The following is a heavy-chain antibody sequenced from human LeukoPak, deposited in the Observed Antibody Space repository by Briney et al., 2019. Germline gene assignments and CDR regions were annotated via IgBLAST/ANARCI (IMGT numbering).Heavy chain of an antibody. Sequence: PSETLSLTCTVFGDSISSYYWSWIRQPPGKGLEWIGYIYTSGGTNYIPSLKGRVTISIDTSKNQFSLKLSSVTAADSAVYYCARLTRLSTSPDRYYLDYRGQGTLVTVSS. D-gene: IGHD6-6*01. J-gene: IGHJ4*02. V-gene: IGHV4-4*09. CDR3: ARLTRLSTSPDRYYLDY. CDR1: GDSISSYY. CDR2: IYTSGGT.